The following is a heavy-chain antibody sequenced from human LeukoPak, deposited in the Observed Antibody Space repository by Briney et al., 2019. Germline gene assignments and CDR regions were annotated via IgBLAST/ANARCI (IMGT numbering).Heavy chain of an antibody. CDR1: GYTFTDYD. Sequence: ASVKVSCKASGYTFTDYDMHWVRQAPGQRLEWMGWINPNSDTNYAQKFQGRVTMTRDTSTSTGYMELTRLTSDDTAVYFCARDPYSGSPFDYWGQGTLVTVSS. J-gene: IGHJ4*02. CDR3: ARDPYSGSPFDY. CDR2: INPNSDT. V-gene: IGHV1-2*02. D-gene: IGHD1-26*01.